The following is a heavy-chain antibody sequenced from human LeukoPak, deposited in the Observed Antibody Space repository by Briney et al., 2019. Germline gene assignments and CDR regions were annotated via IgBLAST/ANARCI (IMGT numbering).Heavy chain of an antibody. Sequence: PGGSLRLSCAASGFTVSSNYMSWVRQAPGKGLEWVSVIYSGGSTYYADSVKGRFTISRDNSKNTLYLQMNSLRAEDTAVYYCARDYIVAGEVGPFDIWGQGTMVTASS. CDR1: GFTVSSNY. CDR2: IYSGGST. D-gene: IGHD2-15*01. J-gene: IGHJ3*02. CDR3: ARDYIVAGEVGPFDI. V-gene: IGHV3-66*02.